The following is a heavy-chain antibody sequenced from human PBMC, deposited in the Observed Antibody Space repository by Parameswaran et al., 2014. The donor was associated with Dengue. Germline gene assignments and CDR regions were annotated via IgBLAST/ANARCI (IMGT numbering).Heavy chain of an antibody. J-gene: IGHJ6*02. CDR2: MNPNSGNT. CDR3: ARVVVPVEEIPRRYGMDV. D-gene: IGHD2-2*01. CDR1: GYTFTSYD. Sequence: ASVKVSCKASGYTFTSYDINWVRQATGQGLEWMGWMNPNSGNTGYAQKFQGRVTMTRNTSISTAYMELSSLRSEDTAVYYCARVVVPVEEIPRRYGMDVWGQGTTVTVSS. V-gene: IGHV1-8*01.